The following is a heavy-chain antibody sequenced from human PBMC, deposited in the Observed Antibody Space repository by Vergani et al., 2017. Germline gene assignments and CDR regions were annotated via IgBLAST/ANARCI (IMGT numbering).Heavy chain of an antibody. V-gene: IGHV1-69*08. J-gene: IGHJ4*02. D-gene: IGHD6-19*01. Sequence: QVHLEHSGTEVKKPGSSVKVSCKGSGDIFNNYTVTWVRQAPGQGLEWMGRIIPIIRRAKSAQKFQDRVKITGDTSTNTVYMEMNKLRSEDTAVYYCARVSPGDNSGWEPFDYWGQGTLVTVSS. CDR2: IIPIIRRA. CDR3: ARVSPGDNSGWEPFDY. CDR1: GDIFNNYT.